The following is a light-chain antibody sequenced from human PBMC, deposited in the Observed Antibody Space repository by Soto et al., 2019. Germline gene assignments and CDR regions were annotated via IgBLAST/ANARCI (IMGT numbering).Light chain of an antibody. CDR3: GAWDDSLSFYD. Sequence: QSVLTQPPSVSAAPGQKVSISCSGSTSNIAKNHVSWYQRLPGTAPKLLFYDNDKRPSGIPDRFSASKSATSSTLDITGLQTGDEADYLCGAWDDSLSFYDFGTGTKVTVL. CDR1: TSNIAKNH. CDR2: DND. J-gene: IGLJ1*01. V-gene: IGLV1-51*01.